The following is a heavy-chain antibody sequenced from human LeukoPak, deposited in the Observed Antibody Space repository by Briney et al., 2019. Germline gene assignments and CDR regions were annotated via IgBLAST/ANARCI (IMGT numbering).Heavy chain of an antibody. D-gene: IGHD3-22*01. V-gene: IGHV3-15*07. CDR1: GFTFSNAW. J-gene: IGHJ5*02. Sequence: GGSLRLSCATSGFTFSNAWMNWFRQAPGKGLEWVGRIRSNSDGGTIDYAAPVKGRFTLSRDDSKTTLYLQMNSLQTEDTAVYYCATDFYDSTWGQGTLVTVSS. CDR3: ATDFYDST. CDR2: IRSNSDGGTI.